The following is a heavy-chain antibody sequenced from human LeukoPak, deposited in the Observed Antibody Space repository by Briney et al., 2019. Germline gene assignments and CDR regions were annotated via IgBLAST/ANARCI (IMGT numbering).Heavy chain of an antibody. V-gene: IGHV4-61*02. D-gene: IGHD3-22*01. CDR2: IYTSGST. CDR1: GGSISSGSYY. J-gene: IGHJ5*02. CDR3: ARYLAYYYDSSGYNNWFDP. Sequence: SETLSLTCTVSGGSISSGSYYWSWIRQPAGKGLEWIGRIYTSGSTNYNPSLKSRVTISVDTSKNQFSLKLSSVTAADTAVYYCARYLAYYYDSSGYNNWFDPWGQGTLVTVSS.